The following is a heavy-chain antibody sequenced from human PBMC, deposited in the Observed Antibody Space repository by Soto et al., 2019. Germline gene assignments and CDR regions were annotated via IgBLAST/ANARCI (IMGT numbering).Heavy chain of an antibody. D-gene: IGHD3-22*01. CDR1: GNSFTSYW. V-gene: IGHV5-51*01. Sequence: XESLKVSWQCSGNSFTSYWIGLVLQMPGKGLEWMGIIYPGDSDTRYSPSFQGQVTISADKSISTAYLQWSSLKASDTAMYYCARGFYDSSGYYYVLYGFDPWGQGTLVTVSS. CDR2: IYPGDSDT. J-gene: IGHJ5*02. CDR3: ARGFYDSSGYYYVLYGFDP.